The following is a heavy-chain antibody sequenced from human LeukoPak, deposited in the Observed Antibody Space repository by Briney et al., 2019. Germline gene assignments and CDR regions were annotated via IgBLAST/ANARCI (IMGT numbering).Heavy chain of an antibody. D-gene: IGHD1-7*01. V-gene: IGHV1-8*01. J-gene: IGHJ4*02. CDR1: GYTFTSYD. CDR3: ARGGGNYEGCAY. CDR2: MNPNSGNT. Sequence: ASVKVSCKASGYTFTSYDINWVRQATGQGLEWMGWMNPNSGNTGYAEKFQGRVTMTRNTSISTAYMELSSLRSEDTAVYYCARGGGNYEGCAYWGQGTLVTVSS.